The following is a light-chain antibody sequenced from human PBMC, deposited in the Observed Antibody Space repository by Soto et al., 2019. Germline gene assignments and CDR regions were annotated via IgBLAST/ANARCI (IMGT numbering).Light chain of an antibody. CDR2: EVT. CDR3: SSSTSTTSGV. CDR1: SSDVGSYNY. Sequence: QSALTQPASVSGSPGLSVNISCTGTSSDVGSYNYVSWYQQHPGRAPKLIIYEVTNRPSGVSDRFSGSKSGNTAYLTISGLQDDDEADYYCSSSTSTTSGVFGGGTKVTVL. J-gene: IGLJ3*02. V-gene: IGLV2-14*01.